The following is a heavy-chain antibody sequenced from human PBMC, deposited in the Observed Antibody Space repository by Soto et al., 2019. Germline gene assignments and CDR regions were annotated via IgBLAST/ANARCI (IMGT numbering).Heavy chain of an antibody. Sequence: QPGGSLRLSCAASGFTFSSYWMSWVRQAPGKGLEWVANIKQDGSEKYYVDSVKGRFTISRDNAKNSLYLQMNSLRAEDTAVYYCATNDVDTAMIPPTFDYWGQGTLVTVS. D-gene: IGHD5-18*01. CDR2: IKQDGSEK. CDR3: ATNDVDTAMIPPTFDY. V-gene: IGHV3-7*01. CDR1: GFTFSSYW. J-gene: IGHJ4*02.